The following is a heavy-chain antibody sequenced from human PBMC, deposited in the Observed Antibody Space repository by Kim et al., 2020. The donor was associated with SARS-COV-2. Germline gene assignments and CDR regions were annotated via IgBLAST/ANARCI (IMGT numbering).Heavy chain of an antibody. V-gene: IGHV3-30-3*01. Sequence: GGSLRLSCAASGFTFSSYAMHWVRQAPGKGLEWVAVISYDGSNKYYADSVKGRFTISRDNSKNTLYLQMNSLRAEDTAVYYCARDPYSSSWYGLSYYYYG. CDR1: GFTFSSYA. CDR2: ISYDGSNK. J-gene: IGHJ6*01. D-gene: IGHD6-13*01. CDR3: ARDPYSSSWYGLSYYYYG.